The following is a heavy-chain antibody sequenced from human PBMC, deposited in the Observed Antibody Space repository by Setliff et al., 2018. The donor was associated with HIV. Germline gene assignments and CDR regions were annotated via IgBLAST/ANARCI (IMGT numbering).Heavy chain of an antibody. CDR2: IYHSGTT. CDR1: GYSISSVSY. Sequence: SETLSLTCTVSGYSISSVSYWGWIRQPPGKGLEWIGSIYHSGTTYYNPSLKSRVTISVDTSKNQFSLKLSSVTAADTAVYYCARESTDSSGYYRGYFDYWGQGTLVTV. D-gene: IGHD6-19*01. J-gene: IGHJ4*02. V-gene: IGHV4-38-2*02. CDR3: ARESTDSSGYYRGYFDY.